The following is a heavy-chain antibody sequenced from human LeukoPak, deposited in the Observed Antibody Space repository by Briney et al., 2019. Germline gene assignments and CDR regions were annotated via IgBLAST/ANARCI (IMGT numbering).Heavy chain of an antibody. CDR3: ARDPPRPYCSSTSCYTMGFDY. Sequence: GGSLRLSCAASGFTFSSHSMTWVRQAPGKGLEWVSYISGGSTTIYYADSVKGRFTISRDNSKNTLYLQMNSLRAEDTAVYYCARDPPRPYCSSTSCYTMGFDYWGQGTLVTVSS. D-gene: IGHD2-2*02. CDR2: ISGGSTTI. CDR1: GFTFSSHS. V-gene: IGHV3-48*01. J-gene: IGHJ4*02.